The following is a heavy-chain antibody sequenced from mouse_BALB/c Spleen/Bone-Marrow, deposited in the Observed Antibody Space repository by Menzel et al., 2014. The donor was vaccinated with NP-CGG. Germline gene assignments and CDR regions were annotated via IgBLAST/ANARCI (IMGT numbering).Heavy chain of an antibody. CDR3: ARAYYGNYPYAMDY. V-gene: IGHV14-3*02. J-gene: IGHJ4*01. CDR2: IDPASGNT. D-gene: IGHD2-10*01. Sequence: VQLQQSGAELVKPGASVKLSCTASGFNIKDTYMHWVKQRPEQGLEWIGRIDPASGNTKYDPKFQGKATITADTSSNTAYLQLSSLTSEDTAVYFCARAYYGNYPYAMDYWGQGTSATVSS. CDR1: GFNIKDTY.